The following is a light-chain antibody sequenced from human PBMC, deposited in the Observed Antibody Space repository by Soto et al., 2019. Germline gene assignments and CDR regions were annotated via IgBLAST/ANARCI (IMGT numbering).Light chain of an antibody. J-gene: IGKJ1*01. CDR3: QQYDSSPWT. CDR2: GAS. V-gene: IGKV3-20*01. CDR1: QSVSSSL. Sequence: EIVLTQSPCTLSLSTGERATLSCRASQSVSSSLLSWHQKKPGQAPRLLIYGASSRATGIPDRFSGSGSGTDFTLTISRLEPEDFAVYYCQQYDSSPWTFGQGTKVEIK.